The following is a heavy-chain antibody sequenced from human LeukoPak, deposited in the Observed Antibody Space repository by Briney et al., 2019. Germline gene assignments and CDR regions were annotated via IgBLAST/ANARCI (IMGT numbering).Heavy chain of an antibody. Sequence: PGRSLRLSCAASGFTFSSYGMHWVRQAPGKGLEWVSSISGSGSTTFYADSVKGRFTISRDNAKNSLYLQMNSLRDEDTSMYYCVRGDSRDHWGQGTLVTVSS. J-gene: IGHJ4*02. V-gene: IGHV3-21*01. CDR3: VRGDSRDH. D-gene: IGHD6-13*01. CDR1: GFTFSSYG. CDR2: ISGSGSTT.